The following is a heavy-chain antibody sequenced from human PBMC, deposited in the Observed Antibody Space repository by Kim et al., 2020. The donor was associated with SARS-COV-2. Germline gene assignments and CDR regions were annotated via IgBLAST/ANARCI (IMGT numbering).Heavy chain of an antibody. CDR1: GYTFTSHG. J-gene: IGHJ4*02. Sequence: ASVKVSCKASGYTFTSHGISWVRQAPGQGLEWMGWISAYNGNTNYAQKLQGRVTMTTDTSTSTAYMELRSLRSDDTAVYYCAREGDRQWLGAYPFDYWGQRTLVTVSS. D-gene: IGHD6-19*01. CDR2: ISAYNGNT. V-gene: IGHV1-18*04. CDR3: AREGDRQWLGAYPFDY.